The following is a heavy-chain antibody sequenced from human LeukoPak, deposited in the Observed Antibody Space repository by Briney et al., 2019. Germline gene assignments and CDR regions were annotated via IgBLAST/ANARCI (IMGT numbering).Heavy chain of an antibody. CDR1: GFTFSSYS. CDR2: ISSSSSYI. CDR3: AREQGLVQPGDY. J-gene: IGHJ4*02. D-gene: IGHD6-19*01. Sequence: GGSLRLSCAASGFTFSSYSMNWVRQAPGKGLEWVSSISSSSSYIYYADSVKGRFTISRDNAKNSLYLQMNSLRAEDTAVYCCAREQGLVQPGDYWGQGTLVTVSS. V-gene: IGHV3-21*01.